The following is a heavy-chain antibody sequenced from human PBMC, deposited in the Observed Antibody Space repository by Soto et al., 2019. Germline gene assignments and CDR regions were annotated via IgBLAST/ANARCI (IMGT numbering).Heavy chain of an antibody. J-gene: IGHJ5*02. CDR2: VYYSGST. CDR3: ARNPSNWFDP. V-gene: IGHV4-59*08. Sequence: SETLSLTCTVSGGSISSHYWSWIRQPPGQGLEWIGYVYYSGSTNYNPSLRSRVTISVDTSKNQFSLKLSSVTAADTAVYYCARNPSNWFDPWGQGTLVTVSS. CDR1: GGSISSHY.